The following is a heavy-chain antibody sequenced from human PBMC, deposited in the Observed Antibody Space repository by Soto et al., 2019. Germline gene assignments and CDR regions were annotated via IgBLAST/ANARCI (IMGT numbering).Heavy chain of an antibody. CDR2: ISSSSSYI. J-gene: IGHJ4*02. D-gene: IGHD4-17*01. CDR3: ASLTYGDYGPN. CDR1: GFTFSSYS. V-gene: IGHV3-21*01. Sequence: GGSLRLSCAASGFTFSSYSMNWVRQAPGKGLEWVSSISSSSSYIYYADSVKGRFAISRDNAKNSLYLQMNSLRAEDTAVYYCASLTYGDYGPNWGQGTLVTVLL.